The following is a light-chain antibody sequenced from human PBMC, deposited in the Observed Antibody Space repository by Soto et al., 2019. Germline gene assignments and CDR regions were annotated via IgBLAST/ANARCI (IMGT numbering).Light chain of an antibody. CDR2: GAS. Sequence: EIALTQSPGTLSWSPGERATLSCRACQSVTANYLAWYQQKPGQAPRLLIYGASIGATGIPDRFSGSGSGTDFTLTISRLEPEDFAVYYCLQYGVPLWTFGQGTKVEIK. CDR3: LQYGVPLWT. J-gene: IGKJ1*01. CDR1: QSVTANY. V-gene: IGKV3-20*01.